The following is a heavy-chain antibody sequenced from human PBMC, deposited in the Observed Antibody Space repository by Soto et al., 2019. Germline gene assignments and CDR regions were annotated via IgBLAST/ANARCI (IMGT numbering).Heavy chain of an antibody. CDR3: AREPATAKPEGVDF. D-gene: IGHD1-1*01. CDR1: GYTFSDYY. CDR2: INPNSGGT. V-gene: IGHV1-2*02. Sequence: QVQLVQSGAEVRKPGASVKVSCKASGYTFSDYYIHWVRQAPGQGLEWMGWINPNSGGTKYAPKFHGGVTTTRHTSITTAYMEVSRLRSGDTAVYYCAREPATAKPEGVDFWGQGTLVTVSS. J-gene: IGHJ4*02.